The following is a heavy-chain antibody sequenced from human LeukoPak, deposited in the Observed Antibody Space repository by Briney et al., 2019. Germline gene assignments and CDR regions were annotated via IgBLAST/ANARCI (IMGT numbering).Heavy chain of an antibody. J-gene: IGHJ4*02. CDR3: ARRDYDSSGYYYGSFDY. V-gene: IGHV1-24*01. CDR2: FDREDRET. Sequence: GASVKVSCKVSGNSLTELSLHWVRQAPGKGLEWMGGFDREDRETLYAQKFQGRVTMTRDMSTSTVYMELSSLRSEDTAVYYCARRDYDSSGYYYGSFDYWAREPWSPSPQ. D-gene: IGHD3-22*01. CDR1: GNSLTELS.